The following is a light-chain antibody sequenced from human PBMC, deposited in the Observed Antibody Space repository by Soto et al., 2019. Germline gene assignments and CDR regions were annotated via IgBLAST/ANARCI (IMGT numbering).Light chain of an antibody. V-gene: IGLV1-44*01. CDR2: NNN. CDR1: SSNIGSTT. CDR3: AAWDDSLNGVV. J-gene: IGLJ3*02. Sequence: QAVVTQPPSASGTPGQRVTIACSGSSSNIGSTTVKWYQQLPGTAPKLLSYNNNQRPSGVPDRFSGSKSGTSASLAISGLQSEDEADYYCAAWDDSLNGVVFGGGTKVTVL.